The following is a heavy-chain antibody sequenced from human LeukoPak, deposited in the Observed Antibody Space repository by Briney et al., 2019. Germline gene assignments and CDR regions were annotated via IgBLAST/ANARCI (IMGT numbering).Heavy chain of an antibody. D-gene: IGHD6-13*01. V-gene: IGHV1-8*01. CDR3: ATAAAAGGYYFDY. CDR1: GYTFTSHD. Sequence: ASVKVSCKASGYTFTSHDINWVRQATGQGLEWMGWMNPNSGNTGYAQKFQGRVTMTRNTSISTAYMELSSLRSEDTAVYYCATAAAAGGYYFDYWGQRTLVTVSS. CDR2: MNPNSGNT. J-gene: IGHJ4*02.